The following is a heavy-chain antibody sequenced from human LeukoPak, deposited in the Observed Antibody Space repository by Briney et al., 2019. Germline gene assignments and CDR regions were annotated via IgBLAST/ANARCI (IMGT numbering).Heavy chain of an antibody. CDR1: GYSISSDYY. D-gene: IGHD3-3*01. J-gene: IGHJ4*02. V-gene: IGHV4-38-2*01. CDR2: IYHSGST. CDR3: TSGPNFYYFDY. Sequence: SETLSLTCAVSGYSISSDYYWGWIRQPPGKGLEWIGTIYHSGSTYLNLSLKSRVTISVDTSKNQFSLNLNSVTAAGTAVYYCTSGPNFYYFDYWGQGTLVTVSS.